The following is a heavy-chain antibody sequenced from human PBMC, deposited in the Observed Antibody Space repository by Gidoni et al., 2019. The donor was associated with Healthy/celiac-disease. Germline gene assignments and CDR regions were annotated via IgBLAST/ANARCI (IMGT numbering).Heavy chain of an antibody. CDR2: ISAFNCNT. Sequence: QVQLVQSGAEVKKPGASVKVSCTASGYTLPRYGISWVRQATGQGLEWIVWISAFNCNTNYAQKLQGRVTMTTDTSTSTAYMELRSLRSDDTAVYYCARAPGGSGSYYDYWGQGTLVTVSS. CDR1: GYTLPRYG. J-gene: IGHJ4*02. CDR3: ARAPGGSGSYYDY. D-gene: IGHD1-26*01. V-gene: IGHV1-18*01.